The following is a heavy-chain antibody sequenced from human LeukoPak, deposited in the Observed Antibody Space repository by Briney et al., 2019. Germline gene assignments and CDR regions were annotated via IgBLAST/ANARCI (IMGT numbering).Heavy chain of an antibody. CDR1: GFTFSSYG. CDR3: AKEKGAVDTAMWGLDY. CDR2: ISYDGSNK. Sequence: GGSLRLSCAASGFTFSSYGMHWVRQAPGKGLEWVAVISYDGSNKYYADSVKGRFTISRDNSKNTLYLQMNSLRAEDTAVYYCAKEKGAVDTAMWGLDYWGQGTLVTVSS. V-gene: IGHV3-30*18. D-gene: IGHD5-18*01. J-gene: IGHJ4*02.